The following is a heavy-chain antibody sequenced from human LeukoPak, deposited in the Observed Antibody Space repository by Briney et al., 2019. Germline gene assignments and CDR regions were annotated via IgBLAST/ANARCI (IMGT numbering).Heavy chain of an antibody. Sequence: ASVKVSCKASGYTFTSYYMHWVRQAPGQGLEWMGIINPSGGSTSYAQKFQGRVTMTRDTSTSTVYMELSSLRSEDTAVYYCARGPSAYCGGDCYVFDYWGQGTLVTVSS. V-gene: IGHV1-46*01. J-gene: IGHJ4*02. D-gene: IGHD2-21*02. CDR2: INPSGGST. CDR3: ARGPSAYCGGDCYVFDY. CDR1: GYTFTSYY.